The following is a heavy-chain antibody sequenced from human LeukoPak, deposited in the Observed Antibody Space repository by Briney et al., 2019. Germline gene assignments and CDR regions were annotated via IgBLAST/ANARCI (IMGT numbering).Heavy chain of an antibody. CDR2: ISYDGSNK. V-gene: IGHV3-30-3*01. J-gene: IGHJ6*02. CDR3: ARVRMPKVDYYYGMDV. CDR1: GFTFSSYA. Sequence: GGSLRLSCAASGFTFSSYAMHWVRQAPGKGLEWVAVISYDGSNKYYADSVKGRFTISRDNSKNTLYLQMNSLRAEDTAVYYCARVRMPKVDYYYGMDVWGQGTTVTVSS. D-gene: IGHD2-15*01.